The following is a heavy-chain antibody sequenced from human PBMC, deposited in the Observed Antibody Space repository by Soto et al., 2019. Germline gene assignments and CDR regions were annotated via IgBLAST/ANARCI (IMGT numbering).Heavy chain of an antibody. CDR2: INHSGST. CDR1: GGSFSGYY. Sequence: SETLSLTCAVYGGSFSGYYWSWIRQPPGKGLEWIGEINHSGSTNYNPSLKSRVTISVDTSKNQFSLKLSSVTAADTAVYYCARRTGNRRYYYYGMDVWGQGPTVTVYS. V-gene: IGHV4-34*01. J-gene: IGHJ6*02. D-gene: IGHD1-1*01. CDR3: ARRTGNRRYYYYGMDV.